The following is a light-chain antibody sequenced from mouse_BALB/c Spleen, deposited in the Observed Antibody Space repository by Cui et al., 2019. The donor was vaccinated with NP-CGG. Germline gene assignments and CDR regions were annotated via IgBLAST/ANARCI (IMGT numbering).Light chain of an antibody. CDR2: GTN. J-gene: IGLJ1*01. V-gene: IGLV1*01. CDR3: ALWYSNHWV. Sequence: QTVLTQESAITTSPGETVTLTCRSSTGAVTTSNYANWVQEKPDHLFTGLIGGTNNRAPAVPARFSGSLIGDKAALTITGAQTEDEAIYFCALWYSNHWVFGGGTKLTVL. CDR1: TGAVTTSNY.